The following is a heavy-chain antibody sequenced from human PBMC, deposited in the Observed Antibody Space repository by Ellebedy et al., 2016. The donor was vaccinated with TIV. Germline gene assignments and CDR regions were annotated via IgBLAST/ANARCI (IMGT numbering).Heavy chain of an antibody. Sequence: GESLKISCAASGFTFSSYAMSWVRQAPGKGLEWVSAISGSGGSTYYADSVKGRFTISRDNSKNTLYLQMNSLRAEDTAVYYCATSYYFDYWGQGTLVTVSS. CDR1: GFTFSSYA. J-gene: IGHJ4*02. CDR2: ISGSGGST. CDR3: ATSYYFDY. V-gene: IGHV3-23*01.